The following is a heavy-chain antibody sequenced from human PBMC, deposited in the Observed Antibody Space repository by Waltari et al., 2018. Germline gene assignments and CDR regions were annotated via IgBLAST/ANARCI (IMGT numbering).Heavy chain of an antibody. CDR1: GYSISSGYY. Sequence: QVHLKESGPGLVKPSETLSLTCTVSGYSISSGYYWDWIRQPPGKGLEWIGSIFHSGTSDYNPSLKSRVTISLDTSKNHFSLKLTSVSAADTAVYFCARHPGTWYDNSIDSWGQGTLVIVSS. CDR2: IFHSGTS. D-gene: IGHD6-13*01. J-gene: IGHJ4*02. V-gene: IGHV4-38-2*02. CDR3: ARHPGTWYDNSIDS.